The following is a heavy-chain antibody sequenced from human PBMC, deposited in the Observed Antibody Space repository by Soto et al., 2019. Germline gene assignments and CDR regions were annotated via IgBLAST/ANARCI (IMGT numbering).Heavy chain of an antibody. CDR1: GLTFSGYS. CDR3: ARDRDWAFDY. V-gene: IGHV3-48*02. D-gene: IGHD3-9*01. CDR2: ISGWDDTI. J-gene: IGHJ4*02. Sequence: DVQLVESGGGLVQPGGSLRLSCAASGLTFSGYSMNWVRQAPGKGLEWVSYISGWDDTIRYPYSVKGRFTISRDDAKHSLFLQMNSLRDEDAAVYYCARDRDWAFDYWGQGTLVTVSS.